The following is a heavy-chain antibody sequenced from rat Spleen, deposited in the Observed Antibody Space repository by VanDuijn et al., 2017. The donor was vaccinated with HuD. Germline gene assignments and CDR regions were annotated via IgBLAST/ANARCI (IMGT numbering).Heavy chain of an antibody. CDR2: ISYDGSST. D-gene: IGHD1-11*01. V-gene: IGHV5-29*01. CDR1: GFTFSRYW. J-gene: IGHJ2*01. Sequence: EVQLAETGGGLVQPGRSLKLSCVASGFTFSRYWMYWVRQAPTKGLEWVATISYDGSSTYYRDSVKGRFTISRDNAKSTLYLQMDSLRSEDTATYYCARHSGGLFDYWGQGVMVTVSS. CDR3: ARHSGGLFDY.